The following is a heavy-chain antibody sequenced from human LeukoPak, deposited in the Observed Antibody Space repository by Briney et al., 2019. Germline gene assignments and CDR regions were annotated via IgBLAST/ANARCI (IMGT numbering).Heavy chain of an antibody. CDR2: IDRSGST. CDR3: AGGGGQYTS. D-gene: IGHD3-3*01. J-gene: IGHJ5*02. CDR1: GGSISNIPYY. V-gene: IGHV4-39*07. Sequence: SSETLSLTCTVSGGSISNIPYYWGWIRQPPGKGLEWIGNIDRSGSTSYNPSFKSRVTISLDTSKNHFSLRLNSVTAADTAVYYCAGGGGQYTSWGQRTLVTVSS.